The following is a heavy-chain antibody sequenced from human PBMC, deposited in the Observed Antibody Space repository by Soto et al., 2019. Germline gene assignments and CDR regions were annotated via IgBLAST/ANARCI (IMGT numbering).Heavy chain of an antibody. V-gene: IGHV4-59*01. J-gene: IGHJ3*02. Sequence: PSETLSLTCTVSGGSISSYYWSWIRQPPGKGLEWIGYTYYSGSTNYNPSLKSRVTISVDTSKNQFSLNLTSVTAADTAVYYCARRRYCSSTSCYYAFDIWGQGTMVTVSS. D-gene: IGHD2-2*01. CDR3: ARRRYCSSTSCYYAFDI. CDR2: TYYSGST. CDR1: GGSISSYY.